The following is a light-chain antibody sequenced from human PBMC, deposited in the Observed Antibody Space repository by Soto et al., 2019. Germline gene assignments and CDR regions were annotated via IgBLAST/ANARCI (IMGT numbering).Light chain of an antibody. Sequence: QSVLTQPRSVSGPPGQSITISCTGTSSDVGSYNLVSWYQQHPGKAPKLMIYEGSKRPSGVSNRFSGSKSGNTASLTISGLQAEDEADYYCCSYAGSSTYVFGTGTKVTVL. CDR2: EGS. CDR1: SSDVGSYNL. V-gene: IGLV2-23*01. CDR3: CSYAGSSTYV. J-gene: IGLJ1*01.